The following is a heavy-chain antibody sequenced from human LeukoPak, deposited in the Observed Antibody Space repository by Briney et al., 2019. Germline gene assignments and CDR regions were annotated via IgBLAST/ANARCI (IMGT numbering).Heavy chain of an antibody. CDR3: ARDEYDILTDYDY. J-gene: IGHJ4*02. Sequence: GGSLRLSCAASGFTFSNYSMNWVRQAPGKGLEWVSSIGTTGSYIFYADSVKGRFTISRDNAKNTLYLQMSSLRARDTAVYYCARDEYDILTDYDYWGQGILVTVSS. V-gene: IGHV3-21*01. CDR2: IGTTGSYI. D-gene: IGHD3-9*01. CDR1: GFTFSNYS.